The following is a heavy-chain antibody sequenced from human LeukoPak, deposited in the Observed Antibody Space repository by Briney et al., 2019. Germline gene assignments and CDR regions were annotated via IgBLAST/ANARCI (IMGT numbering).Heavy chain of an antibody. V-gene: IGHV4-34*01. Sequence: SETLSLTCAVYGGSFSGYYWSWIRQPPGKGLEWIGEINHSGSTNYNPSLKSRVTISVDTSKNQFSLKLSSVTAADTAVYYCARGLKRTMIRRNNWFDPWGQGTLVTVSS. J-gene: IGHJ5*02. CDR1: GGSFSGYY. D-gene: IGHD3-22*01. CDR2: INHSGST. CDR3: ARGLKRTMIRRNNWFDP.